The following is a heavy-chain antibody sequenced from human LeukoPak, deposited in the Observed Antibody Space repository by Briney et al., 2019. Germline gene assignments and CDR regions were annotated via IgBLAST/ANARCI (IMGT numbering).Heavy chain of an antibody. CDR1: GFTFSRYR. J-gene: IGHJ4*02. V-gene: IGHV3-21*04. D-gene: IGHD4/OR15-4a*01. CDR3: ARRAGAYSHPYDY. CDR2: ISSSSSYI. Sequence: KPGGSLRLSCAASGFTFSRYRMNWVRQAPGKGLEWVSSISSSSSYIYYADSVKGRFTISRDHSKNTLYLQMNSLRAEDTAVYYCARRAGAYSHPYDYWGQGTLVTVSS.